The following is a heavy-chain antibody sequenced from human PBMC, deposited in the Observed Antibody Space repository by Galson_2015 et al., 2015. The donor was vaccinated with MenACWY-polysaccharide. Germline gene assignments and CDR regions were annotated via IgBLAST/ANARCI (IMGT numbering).Heavy chain of an antibody. CDR1: GFTFSILV. J-gene: IGHJ4*02. CDR2: ISPGSETA. Sequence: SLRLSCAASGFTFSILVMTWVRQGPGKGLEWVSAISPGSETAYYSDSVKGRFTISRGNSKDTLHLQMDSLRAEDTAVYYCVKGGWADNWGQGTLVTVSS. CDR3: VKGGWADN. V-gene: IGHV3-23*01. D-gene: IGHD1-26*01.